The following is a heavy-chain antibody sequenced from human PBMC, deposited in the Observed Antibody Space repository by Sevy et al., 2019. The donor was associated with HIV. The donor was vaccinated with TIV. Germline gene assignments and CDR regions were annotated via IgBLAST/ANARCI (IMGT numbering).Heavy chain of an antibody. J-gene: IGHJ1*01. CDR1: GFTFNRYS. Sequence: GGSLRLSCAASGFTFNRYSMHWVRQAPGKGLEWVATISFDATNKHSPDSVKRRFTISRDNFQNSLFLQMDSLRPEDTAVYYCALVRLSSDVAEYFQNWGQGTLVTVSS. V-gene: IGHV3-30-3*01. CDR2: ISFDATNK. CDR3: ALVRLSSDVAEYFQN. D-gene: IGHD6-13*01.